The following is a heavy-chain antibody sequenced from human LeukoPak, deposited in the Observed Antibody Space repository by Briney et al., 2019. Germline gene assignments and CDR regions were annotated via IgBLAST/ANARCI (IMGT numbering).Heavy chain of an antibody. J-gene: IGHJ4*02. V-gene: IGHV3-21*01. CDR1: GITFSSHA. CDR3: ARDSLVVTAIHDY. Sequence: PGGSLRLSCAVSGITFSSHAMSWVRQAPGKGLEWVSSISSSSSYIYYADSVKGRFTISRDNAKNSLYLQMNSLRAEDTAVYYCARDSLVVTAIHDYWGQGTLVTVSS. CDR2: ISSSSSYI. D-gene: IGHD2-21*02.